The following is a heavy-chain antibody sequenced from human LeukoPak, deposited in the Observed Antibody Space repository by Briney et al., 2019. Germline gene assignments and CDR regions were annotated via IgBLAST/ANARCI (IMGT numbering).Heavy chain of an antibody. J-gene: IGHJ5*02. CDR2: IYPGDSDT. CDR3: ARLGTTGTLYNWFDP. CDR1: GYSFTTYW. V-gene: IGHV5-51*01. Sequence: GESLKISCKGSGYSFTTYWIGWVRQMPGKGLEWMGIIYPGDSDTRYSPSFQGQVTISADKSISTAYLQWRSLKASDTAIYYCARLGTTGTLYNWFDPWGQGTLVTVSS. D-gene: IGHD1-1*01.